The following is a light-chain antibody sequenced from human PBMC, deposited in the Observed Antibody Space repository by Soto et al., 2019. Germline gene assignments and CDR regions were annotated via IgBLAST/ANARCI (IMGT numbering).Light chain of an antibody. CDR3: RSFTSSFTYI. CDR2: EVT. V-gene: IGLV2-14*01. Sequence: QSVLTQPASVSGSPGQSITISCTGTSSDVGGYNYVSWYQHHPGKAPKLMIYEVTNRPSGVSIRFSGSKSGTTASLTISGLQAEDEADYYFRSFTSSFTYIFGWGTTVTVL. CDR1: SSDVGGYNY. J-gene: IGLJ1*01.